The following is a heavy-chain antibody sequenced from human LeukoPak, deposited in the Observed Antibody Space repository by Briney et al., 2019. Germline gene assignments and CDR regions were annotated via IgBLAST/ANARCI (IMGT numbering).Heavy chain of an antibody. CDR1: GFTFRNYG. CDR2: ISYDGSDK. Sequence: GGSLRLSCAASGFTFRNYGMHWARQAPGKGLEWVAVISYDGSDKYYADSVKGRFTISRDNSKNTLYLQMNSLRAEDTAVYYCAQDRDTNRLHYYHGMDVWGQGTTVTVSS. V-gene: IGHV3-30*18. CDR3: AQDRDTNRLHYYHGMDV. D-gene: IGHD1-14*01. J-gene: IGHJ6*02.